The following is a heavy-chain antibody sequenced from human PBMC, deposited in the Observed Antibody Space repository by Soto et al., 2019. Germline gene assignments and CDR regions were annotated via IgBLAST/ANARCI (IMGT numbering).Heavy chain of an antibody. Sequence: QVQLVESGGGVVQPGRSLRLSCAASGFNFSSYVMHWVRQAPGKGLEWVAVIWYDGGNKYYADSVKGRFTISRDNSKNTLYVQMNSLRADDTAVYYCARDGQWLPRDGLRSSYYFDYWGQGTLVTVSS. J-gene: IGHJ4*02. CDR3: ARDGQWLPRDGLRSSYYFDY. CDR2: IWYDGGNK. CDR1: GFNFSSYV. V-gene: IGHV3-33*01. D-gene: IGHD6-19*01.